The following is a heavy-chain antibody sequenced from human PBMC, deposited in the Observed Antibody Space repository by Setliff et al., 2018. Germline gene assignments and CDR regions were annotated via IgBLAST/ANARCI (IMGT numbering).Heavy chain of an antibody. J-gene: IGHJ4*02. V-gene: IGHV1-2*02. CDR1: GYTFSASY. Sequence: ASVKVSCKTSGYTFSASYIHWVRQAPGQGLEWMGWINPKTGGTNYAQKFQGRVTMTRDASINTAFMHLSSLKSDDMAVYYCAREPYDYIWGSYRSPYFDHWGQGALVTVSS. CDR2: INPKTGGT. D-gene: IGHD3-16*02. CDR3: AREPYDYIWGSYRSPYFDH.